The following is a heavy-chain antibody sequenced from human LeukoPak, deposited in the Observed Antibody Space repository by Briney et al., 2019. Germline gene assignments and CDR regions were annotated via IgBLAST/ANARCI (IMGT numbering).Heavy chain of an antibody. D-gene: IGHD3-10*01. J-gene: IGHJ3*02. CDR2: IYYSGST. V-gene: IGHV4-39*07. CDR3: ASSITMVRGVIIGEAFDI. Sequence: SETLSLTCTVSGGSISSSSYYWGWIRQPPGKGLEWIGSIYYSGSTYYNPSLKSRVTISVDTSKNQFSLKLSSVTAADTAVYYCASSITMVRGVIIGEAFDIWGQGTMVTVSS. CDR1: GGSISSSSYY.